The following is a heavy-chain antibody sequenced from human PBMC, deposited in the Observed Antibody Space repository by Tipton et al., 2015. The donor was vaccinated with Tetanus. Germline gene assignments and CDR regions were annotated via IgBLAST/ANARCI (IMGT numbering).Heavy chain of an antibody. J-gene: IGHJ6*02. CDR3: ARTPDYYCGMDV. CDR2: IYYSGST. CDR1: GGSISGSSYY. Sequence: TLSLTCSVSGGSISGSSYYWSWLRHPPGKALEWIGSIYYSGSTFYHPSLQRRVTISVDTAKNQVSLRLNSVTAADTAVYFCARTPDYYCGMDVWGQGTTVTVS. V-gene: IGHV4-39*07.